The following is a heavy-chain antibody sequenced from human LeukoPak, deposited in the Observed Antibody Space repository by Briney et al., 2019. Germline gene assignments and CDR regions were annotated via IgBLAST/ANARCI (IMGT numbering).Heavy chain of an antibody. CDR3: AREDMWAFDI. J-gene: IGHJ3*02. CDR1: GFPFSHYW. V-gene: IGHV3-7*01. CDR2: IKPDGTDK. Sequence: GGSLRLSCAASGFPFSHYWMSWLRQTPGKGLEWVANIKPDGTDKYYVDTVKGRFTIARDNAKNSLNLQMDSLRVEDMDVYYCAREDMWAFDIWGQGTMVTVSS. D-gene: IGHD2-15*01.